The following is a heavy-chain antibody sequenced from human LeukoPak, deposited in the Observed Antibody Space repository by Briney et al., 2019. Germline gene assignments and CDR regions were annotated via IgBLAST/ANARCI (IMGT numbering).Heavy chain of an antibody. J-gene: IGHJ1*01. D-gene: IGHD3-22*01. CDR3: AREEKGDYYDSSGYYLGARVEYFQH. CDR1: GYSISSGYY. V-gene: IGHV4-38-2*02. Sequence: SETLSLTCTVSGYSISSGYYWGWIWQPPGKGLEWIGSIYHSGSTYYNPSLKSRVTISVDTSRNQFSLKLSSVTAADTAVYYCAREEKGDYYDSSGYYLGARVEYFQHWGQGTLVTVSP. CDR2: IYHSGST.